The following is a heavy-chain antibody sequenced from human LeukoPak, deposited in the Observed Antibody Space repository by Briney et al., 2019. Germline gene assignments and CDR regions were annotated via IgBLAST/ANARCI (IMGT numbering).Heavy chain of an antibody. Sequence: GGSLRLSCAASGFTFSSYAMSWVRQAPGKGLEWVSAISGSGGSTYYADSVKGRFTIPRDNSKNTLYLQMNSLRAEDTAVYYCAKDLPVVVVPAAIAPGDAFDIWGQGTMVTVSS. D-gene: IGHD2-2*02. CDR2: ISGSGGST. V-gene: IGHV3-23*01. CDR3: AKDLPVVVVPAAIAPGDAFDI. CDR1: GFTFSSYA. J-gene: IGHJ3*02.